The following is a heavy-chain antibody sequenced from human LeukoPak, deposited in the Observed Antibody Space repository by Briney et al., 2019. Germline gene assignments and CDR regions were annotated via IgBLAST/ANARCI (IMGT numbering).Heavy chain of an antibody. D-gene: IGHD1-14*01. Sequence: PSGTLSLTCAVSGVPIASHSWWSWVRQPPGKGLEWIGEIYHTGGANYKPSLKSRVTMSVDTSNNHFSLKLTSATAADTAVYFCAYNRDFALDNWGQGTLVTVSS. CDR1: GVPIASHSW. CDR2: IYHTGGA. J-gene: IGHJ4*02. CDR3: AYNRDFALDN. V-gene: IGHV4-4*02.